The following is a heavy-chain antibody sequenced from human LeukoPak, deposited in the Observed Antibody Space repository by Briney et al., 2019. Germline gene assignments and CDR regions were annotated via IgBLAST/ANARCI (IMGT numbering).Heavy chain of an antibody. J-gene: IGHJ6*02. D-gene: IGHD4/OR15-4a*01. CDR2: IFYSGST. CDR1: GGAISSSSYY. Sequence: SETLSLTCTVSGGAISSSSYYWGWIRQPPGKGLGWIGSIFYSGSTYYNPSLKSRVTISVDTSKNQFSLKLSSVTAADTAVYYCGRHQTMYYGMDVWGQGTTVTVSS. CDR3: GRHQTMYYGMDV. V-gene: IGHV4-39*01.